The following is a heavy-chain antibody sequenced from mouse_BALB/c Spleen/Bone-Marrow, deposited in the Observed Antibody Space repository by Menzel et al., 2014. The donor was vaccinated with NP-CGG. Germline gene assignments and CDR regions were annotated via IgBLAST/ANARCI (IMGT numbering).Heavy chain of an antibody. Sequence: VKLQESGAELVRPGTSVKISCKASGYAFTNYWLDWVKQSPGHGLEWIGDIYPGSGNTYFNEKFKGKATQTADKSSSTAYMQHSSLTSEDSAVYFCARPQFMSERYYAMDYWGQGTSVTVSS. D-gene: IGHD1-2*01. CDR1: GYAFTNYW. CDR2: IYPGSGNT. V-gene: IGHV1-63*01. J-gene: IGHJ4*01. CDR3: ARPQFMSERYYAMDY.